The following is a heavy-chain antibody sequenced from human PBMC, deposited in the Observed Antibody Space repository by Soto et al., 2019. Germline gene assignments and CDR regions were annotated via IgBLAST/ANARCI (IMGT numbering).Heavy chain of an antibody. CDR3: ARVRQDYGDYDY. V-gene: IGHV3-64*01. CDR2: LSGNGRST. CDR1: GFTFSMHA. Sequence: EVQLVESGGDLVQPGGSLRLSCAASGFTFSMHAIHWVRQAPGKGLDFVSGLSGNGRSTYYANSVKGRFTISRDNSKNTLYLQMGSLRAEDTAVYYCARVRQDYGDYDYWGQGNLVTVSS. D-gene: IGHD4-17*01. J-gene: IGHJ4*02.